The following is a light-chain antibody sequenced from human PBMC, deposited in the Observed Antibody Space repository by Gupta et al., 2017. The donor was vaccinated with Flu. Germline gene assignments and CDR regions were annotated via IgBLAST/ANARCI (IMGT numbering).Light chain of an antibody. V-gene: IGLV1-51*02. CDR3: GAWDSSLNVWV. CDR1: SSNIENNY. Sequence: SVLPQPPSLSTPPRQTVTISSSVSSSNIENNYVSWYQHLPGTAPKLLIYDNNNRPSGIPDRFSGSKSGPSATLGITGLQTGDEADYYCGAWDSSLNVWVFGGGTKVTVL. CDR2: DNN. J-gene: IGLJ3*02.